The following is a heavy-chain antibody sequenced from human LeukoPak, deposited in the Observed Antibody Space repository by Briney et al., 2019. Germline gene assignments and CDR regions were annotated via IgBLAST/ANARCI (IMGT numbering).Heavy chain of an antibody. CDR2: IYYSGRT. CDR1: GGSITSGDYY. D-gene: IGHD3-3*01. Sequence: PSQTLSLTCTVSGGSITSGDYYCSWLRQPPGKGLEWIGYIYYSGRTYYNPSLKSRVSISVDTSKNQFSLKLSSVTAADTAVYYCARVYDFWSGYSFGAFNIWGQGTMVTVSS. CDR3: ARVYDFWSGYSFGAFNI. J-gene: IGHJ3*02. V-gene: IGHV4-30-4*01.